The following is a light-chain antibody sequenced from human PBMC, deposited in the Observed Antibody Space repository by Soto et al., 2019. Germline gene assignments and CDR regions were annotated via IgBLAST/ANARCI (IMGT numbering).Light chain of an antibody. CDR2: GAS. CDR3: RQYNDWPLT. J-gene: IGKJ4*01. Sequence: ERVMTQSPATLSVSPGERATLSCSASQSVGSNLAWYQQKPGQSPRLLIYGASTRATGIPARFSGSGSGTEFTLNVTSLQSEDFAVYYCRQYNDWPLTFGGGTKVEIK. CDR1: QSVGSN. V-gene: IGKV3-15*01.